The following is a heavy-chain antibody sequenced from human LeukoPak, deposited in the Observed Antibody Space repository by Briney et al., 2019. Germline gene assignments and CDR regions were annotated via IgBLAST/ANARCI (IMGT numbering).Heavy chain of an antibody. D-gene: IGHD6-19*01. J-gene: IGHJ4*02. Sequence: GGSLRLSCAASGFTFSNYGMHWVRQAPGKGLAWVTFIRYDRSFKYYADSVKGRFTISRDNSKNTLYLQMNSLRAEDTAVYYCARDREWSRVYQYMDVWGQGTLVTVSS. CDR2: IRYDRSFK. CDR1: GFTFSNYG. V-gene: IGHV3-30*02. CDR3: ARDREWSRVYQYMDV.